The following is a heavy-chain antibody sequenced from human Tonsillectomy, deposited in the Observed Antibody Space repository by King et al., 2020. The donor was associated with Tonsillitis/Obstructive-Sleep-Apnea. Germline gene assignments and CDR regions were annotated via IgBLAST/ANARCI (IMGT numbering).Heavy chain of an antibody. V-gene: IGHV3-11*01. D-gene: IGHD3-10*01. J-gene: IGHJ6*03. CDR2: ISSSDSTI. CDR1: GFTFSDHY. CDR3: AGSLVGGSDYYYMDV. Sequence: VQLVESGGGLVKPGGSLRLFCAASGFTFSDHYMSWIRQAPGKGLEWVSYISSSDSTIYYADSVKGRFTISRDNAKNSLYLQMNSLRAEDTAVYYCAGSLVGGSDYYYMDVGGKGTTVTVSS.